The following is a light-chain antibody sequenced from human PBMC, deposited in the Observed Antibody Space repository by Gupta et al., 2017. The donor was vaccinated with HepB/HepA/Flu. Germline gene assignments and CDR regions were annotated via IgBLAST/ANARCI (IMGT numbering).Light chain of an antibody. CDR3: QQYKSYSTWT. J-gene: IGKJ1*01. V-gene: IGKV1-5*03. CDR2: KAS. CDR1: QSISSW. Sequence: DIQMTQSPSTLSASVGDRVTITCRASQSISSWLAWYQQKPGKAPKLLIYKASSLESGVPSRFSGSGSGTEFTLTISILQPDDFATYYCQQYKSYSTWTFGQGTKVEIK.